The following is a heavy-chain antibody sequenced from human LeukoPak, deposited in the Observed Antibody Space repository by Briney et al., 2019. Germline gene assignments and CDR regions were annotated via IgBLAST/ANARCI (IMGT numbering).Heavy chain of an antibody. D-gene: IGHD1-26*01. CDR3: ARDSGSYFHDAFDI. CDR2: INPNSGGT. J-gene: IGHJ3*02. Sequence: ASVKVSCKASGYTFTGYYMHWVRQAPGQPLEYMGWINPNSGGTNYAQKFQDRVTMTGDTSISTAYMELSRLKSDDTAVYYCARDSGSYFHDAFDIWGQGTMVTVSS. V-gene: IGHV1-2*02. CDR1: GYTFTGYY.